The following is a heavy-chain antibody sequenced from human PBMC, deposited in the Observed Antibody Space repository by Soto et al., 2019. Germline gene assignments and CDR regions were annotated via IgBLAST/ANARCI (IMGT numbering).Heavy chain of an antibody. CDR1: GGTFSSDS. CDR2: IIPISRTP. D-gene: IGHD5-12*01. V-gene: IGHV1-69*01. CDR3: ARGVASSD. J-gene: IGHJ4*02. Sequence: VQLMQSEAEVKKPGSSVKVSCKSSGGTFSSDSISWVRQAPGQGLEWMGGIIPISRTPTYAQKFQGRVTITADESTRAAYIEVSSLTSEDTAVYYCARGVASSDWGQGTLVTVSS.